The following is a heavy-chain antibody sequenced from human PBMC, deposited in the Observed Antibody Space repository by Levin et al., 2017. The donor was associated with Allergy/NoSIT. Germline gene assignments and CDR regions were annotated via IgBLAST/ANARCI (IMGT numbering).Heavy chain of an antibody. D-gene: IGHD3-16*02. Sequence: GESLKISCAASGFTFSSYWMSWVRQAPGKGLEWVANIKQDGSEKYYVDSVKGRFTISRDNAKNSLYLQMNSLRAEDTAVYYCARPYYDYVWGSYRFSMTDVWGKGTTVTVSS. V-gene: IGHV3-7*04. CDR2: IKQDGSEK. CDR1: GFTFSSYW. J-gene: IGHJ6*04. CDR3: ARPYYDYVWGSYRFSMTDV.